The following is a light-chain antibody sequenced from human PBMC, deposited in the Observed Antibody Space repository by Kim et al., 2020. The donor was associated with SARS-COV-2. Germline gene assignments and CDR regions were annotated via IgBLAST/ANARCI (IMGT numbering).Light chain of an antibody. Sequence: ASVKLTCTLSSGHSSNAIAWHQQQPGKGPRYLMKVNTDGSHSKGGGIPDRFSGSSSGAERYLTISSLQSEDEADYYCQTWVTGSWVFGGGTKLTVL. CDR1: SGHSSNA. J-gene: IGLJ3*02. V-gene: IGLV4-69*01. CDR3: QTWVTGSWV. CDR2: VNTDGSH.